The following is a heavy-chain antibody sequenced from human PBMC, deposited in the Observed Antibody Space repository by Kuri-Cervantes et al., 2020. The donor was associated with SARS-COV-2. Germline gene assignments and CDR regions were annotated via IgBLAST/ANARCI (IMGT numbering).Heavy chain of an antibody. CDR3: AREPRLGYLDY. V-gene: IGHV4-39*07. Sequence: GSLRLSCTVSGGSISSSSYYWGWIRQPPGKGLEWIGSIYYSGSTNYNPSLKSRVTISIDTSKNQFSLKVSSVTAADTAVYYCAREPRLGYLDYWGRGTLVTVSS. J-gene: IGHJ4*02. D-gene: IGHD6-25*01. CDR2: IYYSGST. CDR1: GGSISSSSYY.